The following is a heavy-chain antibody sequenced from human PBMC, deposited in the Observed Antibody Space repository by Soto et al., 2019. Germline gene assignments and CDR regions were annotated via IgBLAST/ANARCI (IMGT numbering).Heavy chain of an antibody. CDR3: ARDSPYCSGGSCSYDWFDP. CDR1: GFTFSSYS. Sequence: GVSLRLSCAASGFTFSSYSMNWVRQAPGKGLEWVSSISSSSSYIYYADSVKGRFTISRDNAKNSLYLQMNSLRAEDTAVYYCARDSPYCSGGSCSYDWFDPWGQGTLVTVSS. V-gene: IGHV3-21*01. D-gene: IGHD2-15*01. CDR2: ISSSSSYI. J-gene: IGHJ5*02.